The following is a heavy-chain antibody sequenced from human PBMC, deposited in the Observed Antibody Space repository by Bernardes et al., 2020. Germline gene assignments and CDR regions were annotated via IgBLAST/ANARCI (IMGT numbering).Heavy chain of an antibody. J-gene: IGHJ3*02. CDR3: ARELQVKGEVAFDI. Sequence: ASVKVSCQASGYLFTPYASIWVRQAPGQGLEWMGWISGYGVNTNYAQKLQGRVIMTTDTSTNTAYMELRSLRSDDTAVYYCARELQVKGEVAFDIWGQGTMVTVSS. V-gene: IGHV1-18*01. D-gene: IGHD3-16*01. CDR2: ISGYGVNT. CDR1: GYLFTPYA.